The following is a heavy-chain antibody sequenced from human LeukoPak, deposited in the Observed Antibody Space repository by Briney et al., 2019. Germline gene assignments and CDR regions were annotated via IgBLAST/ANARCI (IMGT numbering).Heavy chain of an antibody. J-gene: IGHJ5*02. V-gene: IGHV4-34*01. CDR2: INHSGST. D-gene: IGHD3-10*01. CDR1: GGSFSGYY. Sequence: KPSETLSLTCAVYGGSFSGYYWSWIRQPPGKGLEWIGEINHSGSTNYNPSLKSRVTISVDTSKNQFSLKLSSVTAADTAVYYCARANNYYGSGIPLKRWFDPWGQGTLVTVSS. CDR3: ARANNYYGSGIPLKRWFDP.